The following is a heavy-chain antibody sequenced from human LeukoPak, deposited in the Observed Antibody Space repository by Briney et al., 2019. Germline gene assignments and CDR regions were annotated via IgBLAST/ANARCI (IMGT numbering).Heavy chain of an antibody. V-gene: IGHV3-30*18. CDR1: GFTFSSYG. CDR3: AKDLGVAGPARLLGYGMDV. J-gene: IGHJ6*02. CDR2: ISYDGSNK. D-gene: IGHD3-3*01. Sequence: GGSLRLSCAASGFTFSSYGMHWVRQAPGKGLEWVAVISYDGSNKCYADSVKGRFTISRDNSKNTLYLQMNSLRAEDTAVYYCAKDLGVAGPARLLGYGMDVWGQGTTVTVSS.